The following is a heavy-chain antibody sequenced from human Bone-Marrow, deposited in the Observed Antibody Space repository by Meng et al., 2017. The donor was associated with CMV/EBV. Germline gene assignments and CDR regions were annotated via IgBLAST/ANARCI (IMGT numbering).Heavy chain of an antibody. V-gene: IGHV3-7*01. CDR2: IKQDGSEK. CDR3: ASSLTYYDFWSGYYTPHGFDP. J-gene: IGHJ5*02. Sequence: GESLKISCAASGFTFSSYWMSWVRQAPGKGLEWVANIKQDGSEKYYVDSVKGRFTISRDNAKNSLYLQMNSLRAEDTTVYYCASSLTYYDFWSGYYTPHGFDPWGQGNLVNVSS. D-gene: IGHD3-3*01. CDR1: GFTFSSYW.